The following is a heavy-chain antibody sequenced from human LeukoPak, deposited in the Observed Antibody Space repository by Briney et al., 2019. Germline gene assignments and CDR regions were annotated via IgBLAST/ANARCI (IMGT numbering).Heavy chain of an antibody. J-gene: IGHJ4*02. CDR1: GFSFNNAW. V-gene: IGHV3-15*01. Sequence: GGSLRLSCAASGFSFNNAWMSWVRQAPGKGLEWVGRIKSKTDGGKTDYAAPVKDRFTISRDDSKYTLYLQMNSLKTEDTAVYYCTTDGFDYWGQGTLVTVSS. CDR3: TTDGFDY. CDR2: IKSKTDGGKT.